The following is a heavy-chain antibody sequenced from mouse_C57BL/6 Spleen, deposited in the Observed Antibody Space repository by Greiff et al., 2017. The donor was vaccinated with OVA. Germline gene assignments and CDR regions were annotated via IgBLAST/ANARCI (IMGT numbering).Heavy chain of an antibody. D-gene: IGHD2-3*01. CDR1: GYTFTSYW. CDR3: ARWDDDMDFECQGHGVTVTVESQSLSFANVFD. V-gene: IGHV1-74*01. CDR2: IHPSDSDT. Sequence: QVQLQQPGAELVKPGASVKVSCKASGYTFTSYWMHWAKQRPGQGLEWIGRIHPSDSDTNYNQKFKGKATLTVDKSSSTAYMQLSSLTSEDSAIYYCARWDDDMDFECQGHGVTVTVESQSLSFANVFD. J-gene: IGHJ1*01.